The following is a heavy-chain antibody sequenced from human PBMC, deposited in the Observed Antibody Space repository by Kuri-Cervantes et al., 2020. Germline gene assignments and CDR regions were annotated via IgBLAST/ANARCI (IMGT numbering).Heavy chain of an antibody. CDR1: GFTISNNY. J-gene: IGHJ4*02. Sequence: GGSLRLSCAASGFTISNNYVSWVRQAPGKGLEWVSSISSSSSYIYYADSVKGRFTISRDNAKNSLYLQMNSLRAEDTAVYYCARDFGYQPPDYWGQGTLVTVSS. CDR2: ISSSSSYI. V-gene: IGHV3-21*03. D-gene: IGHD3-16*01. CDR3: ARDFGYQPPDY.